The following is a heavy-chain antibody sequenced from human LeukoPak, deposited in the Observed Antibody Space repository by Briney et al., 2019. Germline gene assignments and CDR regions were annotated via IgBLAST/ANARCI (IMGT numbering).Heavy chain of an antibody. CDR1: GYTFTSYG. CDR2: ISAYNGNT. D-gene: IGHD3-3*01. J-gene: IGHJ5*02. Sequence: ASVKVSCKASGYTFTSYGISWVRQAPGQGLEWMGWISAYNGNTNYAQKLQGRVTMTTDTSTSTAYMELSSLRSEDTAVYYCARGRNYDFWSGKFPHGGWFDPWGQGTLVTVSS. V-gene: IGHV1-18*01. CDR3: ARGRNYDFWSGKFPHGGWFDP.